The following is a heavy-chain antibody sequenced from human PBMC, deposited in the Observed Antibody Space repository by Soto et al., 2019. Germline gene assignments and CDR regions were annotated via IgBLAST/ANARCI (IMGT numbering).Heavy chain of an antibody. CDR3: AKIWFAESSHFDY. CDR1: GFTFSSYA. J-gene: IGHJ4*02. D-gene: IGHD3-10*01. V-gene: IGHV3-23*01. CDR2: IGGTGATA. Sequence: EVQLLESGGGLVQPGGSLRLSCAASGFTFSSYAMSWVRQAPGKGLEWVSTIGGTGATAYYADSVKGRFTISRDNSWYTMHLELNGLRAEDTAVYFCAKIWFAESSHFDYWGQGTLVIVSS.